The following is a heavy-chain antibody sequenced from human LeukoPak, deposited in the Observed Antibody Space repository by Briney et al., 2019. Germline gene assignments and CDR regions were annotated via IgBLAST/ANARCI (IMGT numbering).Heavy chain of an antibody. D-gene: IGHD3-22*01. J-gene: IGHJ4*02. Sequence: PSETLSLTCAVYGGSFSGYYWSWIRQPPGKGLEWIGEINHSGSTNYNPSLKSRVTISVDTSKNQFSLKLSSVTAADTAVYYCARQGDYYDSSGYYYSFDYWGQGTLVTVSS. V-gene: IGHV4-34*01. CDR3: ARQGDYYDSSGYYYSFDY. CDR1: GGSFSGYY. CDR2: INHSGST.